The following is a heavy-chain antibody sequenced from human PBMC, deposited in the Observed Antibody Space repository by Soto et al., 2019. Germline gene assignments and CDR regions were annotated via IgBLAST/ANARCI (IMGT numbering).Heavy chain of an antibody. CDR2: IKHSGST. CDR1: GGSFSGYY. V-gene: IGHV4-34*01. J-gene: IGHJ5*02. Sequence: SETLSLTCAIYGGSFSGYYWSWLRQPPGKKLERIGEIKHSGSTNYNPSLKSRVTISADSSKNHFSLKLSSVIAAVTAVYYCATSLVAATNPDWFDPWGQEPWSPSPQ. D-gene: IGHD2-15*01. CDR3: ATSLVAATNPDWFDP.